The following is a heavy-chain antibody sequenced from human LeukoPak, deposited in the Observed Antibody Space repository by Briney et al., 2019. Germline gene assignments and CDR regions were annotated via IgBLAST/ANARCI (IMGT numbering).Heavy chain of an antibody. J-gene: IGHJ4*02. V-gene: IGHV3-7*01. CDR2: IKQDGSEK. Sequence: GGSLRLSCAASGFTFSSYWMSWVRQAPGKGLEWVANIKQDGSEKYYVDSVKGRFTISRDNAKNSLYLQMNSQRAEDTAVYYCARVHGDYSGVPGYWGQGTLVTVSS. CDR1: GFTFSSYW. CDR3: ARVHGDYSGVPGY. D-gene: IGHD4-17*01.